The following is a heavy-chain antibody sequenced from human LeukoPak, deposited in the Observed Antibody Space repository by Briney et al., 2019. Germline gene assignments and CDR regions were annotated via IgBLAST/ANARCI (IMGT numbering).Heavy chain of an antibody. CDR2: MQPSGTT. D-gene: IGHD2-2*01. Sequence: SXXLSLTCSVSGGSISNYYWSWIRQSAGKGLEWIGRMQPSGTTHYNPSLQSRVTMSVDTSKNQFSLRLSSVTAADTAIYYCATDKYCSSTNCYSPNWFDPWGQGTLVTVSS. CDR3: ATDKYCSSTNCYSPNWFDP. CDR1: GGSISNYY. J-gene: IGHJ5*02. V-gene: IGHV4-4*07.